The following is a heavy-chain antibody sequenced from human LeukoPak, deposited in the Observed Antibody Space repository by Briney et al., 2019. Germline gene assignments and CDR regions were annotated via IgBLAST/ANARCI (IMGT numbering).Heavy chain of an antibody. V-gene: IGHV3-30*04. CDR3: ARDLQEISSFYFDY. CDR1: ELNFKTHA. Sequence: GGSLRLSCVVSELNFKTHAMHWVRQAPGKGLEWVAGLSFDASGRNYAVSVKGRFTISRDNSKNTLYLQMHSLSPEDTAVYFCARDLQEISSFYFDYWGQGSLVTVSS. CDR2: LSFDASGR. J-gene: IGHJ4*02. D-gene: IGHD3-16*02.